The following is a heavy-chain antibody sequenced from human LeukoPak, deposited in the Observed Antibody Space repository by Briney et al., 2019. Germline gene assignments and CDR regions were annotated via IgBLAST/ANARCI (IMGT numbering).Heavy chain of an antibody. CDR3: ARVSGYDWESFFDY. CDR1: GYTLTGYC. V-gene: IGHV1-2*02. CDR2: INTKSGAT. J-gene: IGHJ4*02. D-gene: IGHD5-12*01. Sequence: ASVKVSCKASGYTLTGYCMHWVRQAPGQGLEWLGWINTKSGATNYAQNFQGRVTMTRDTSMSTTYMELKRLRSDDTAVYYCARVSGYDWESFFDYWGQGTLVTVSS.